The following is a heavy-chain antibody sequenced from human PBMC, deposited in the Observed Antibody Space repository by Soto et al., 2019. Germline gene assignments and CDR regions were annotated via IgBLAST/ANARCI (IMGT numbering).Heavy chain of an antibody. CDR1: GFSLNTDKVG. J-gene: IGHJ5*02. Sequence: QVTLKESGPALVKPTETLTLTCTFSGFSLNTDKVGVGWVRQPPGKALEWLALIYWDDDKRYSPYLKSRLTITKDTSKNEVVLTMTNMDPVVTATYFCGHRLYTSGWWFDPWGPGTLVTVSS. CDR2: IYWDDDK. CDR3: GHRLYTSGWWFDP. D-gene: IGHD6-19*01. V-gene: IGHV2-5*02.